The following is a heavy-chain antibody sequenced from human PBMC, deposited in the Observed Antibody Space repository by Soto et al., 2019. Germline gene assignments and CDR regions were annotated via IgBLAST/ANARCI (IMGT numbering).Heavy chain of an antibody. V-gene: IGHV1-18*01. CDR1: GYTFTSYG. J-gene: IGHJ4*02. CDR2: NSAYNDNT. Sequence: QVQLVQSGAEVKKPGASVKVSCKASGYTFTSYGISWVRQAPGQGLEWKGWNSAYNDNTNYAQKLKGRVTMTTDTSTSPAYMELRGLRSDYTAVYYCARDLAAGNCEYCGQGTLVTVSS. CDR3: ARDLAAGNCEY. D-gene: IGHD6-13*01.